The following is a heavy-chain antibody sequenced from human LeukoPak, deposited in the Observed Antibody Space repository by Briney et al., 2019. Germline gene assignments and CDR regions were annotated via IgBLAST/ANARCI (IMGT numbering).Heavy chain of an antibody. CDR2: IRSSSSAI. D-gene: IGHD3-16*01. J-gene: IGHJ3*02. V-gene: IGHV3-48*01. CDR1: GFTFSRYS. CDR3: ARGYYGSDAFDI. Sequence: GGSLRLSCAASGFTFSRYSMNWVRQAPGKGPEWVSNIRSSSSAIYYADSVKGRFTISRDNAKNSLYLQMNSLRVEDTAVYYCARGYYGSDAFDIWGQGTMVTVSS.